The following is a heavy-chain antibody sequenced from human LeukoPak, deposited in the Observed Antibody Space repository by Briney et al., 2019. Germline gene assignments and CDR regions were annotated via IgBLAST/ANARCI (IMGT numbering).Heavy chain of an antibody. CDR3: ARGDRGYNYGPFDC. CDR1: GGSISSYY. V-gene: IGHV4-59*01. Sequence: PSETLSLTCTVSGGSISSYYWSWIRQPPGKGLEWIGYIFYSGSTNYNPSLKSRVTISLDTSKNQFSLKLSSVTAADTAVYCCARGDRGYNYGPFDCWGQGTLVTVSS. CDR2: IFYSGST. J-gene: IGHJ4*02. D-gene: IGHD5-18*01.